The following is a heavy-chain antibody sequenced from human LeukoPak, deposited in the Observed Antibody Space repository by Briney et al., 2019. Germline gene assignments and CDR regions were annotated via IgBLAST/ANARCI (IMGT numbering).Heavy chain of an antibody. Sequence: GGSLRLSCAASGFTFAGYWISWVRQAPGKGLEWVANIKQDASEEYYADSVKGRFTISRDNAKNSLYLQMNSLRAEDTAVYYCVRDRGRASVDYWGQGTLVTVSS. V-gene: IGHV3-7*01. J-gene: IGHJ4*02. CDR3: VRDRGRASVDY. D-gene: IGHD1-26*01. CDR1: GFTFAGYW. CDR2: IKQDASEE.